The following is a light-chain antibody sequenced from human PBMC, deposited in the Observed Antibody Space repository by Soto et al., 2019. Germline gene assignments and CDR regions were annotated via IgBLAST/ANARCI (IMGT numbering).Light chain of an antibody. V-gene: IGKV1-5*01. CDR1: QSINRL. CDR3: QQYNRYSLT. Sequence: DIQMTQSPSTRFASIGDRPTITCRASQSINRLLAWYQQKPGQAPKLLIYDASNLESGVPSRFSGSGSGTEFALTISGLQPDDFGSYYCQQYNRYSLTFGGGTKVAI. J-gene: IGKJ4*01. CDR2: DAS.